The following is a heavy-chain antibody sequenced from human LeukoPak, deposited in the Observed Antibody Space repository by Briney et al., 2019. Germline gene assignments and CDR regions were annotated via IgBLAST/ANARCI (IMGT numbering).Heavy chain of an antibody. CDR1: GFTFSSYA. V-gene: IGHV3-23*01. CDR2: ISGSGGST. CDR3: AGHDYGSGSYGG. D-gene: IGHD3-10*01. Sequence: GGSLRLSCAASGFTFSSYAMSWVRQAPGKGLEWVSAISGSGGSTYYADSVKGRFTISRDNSKNTLYLQMNSLRAEDTAVYYCAGHDYGSGSYGGWGQGTLVTVSS. J-gene: IGHJ4*02.